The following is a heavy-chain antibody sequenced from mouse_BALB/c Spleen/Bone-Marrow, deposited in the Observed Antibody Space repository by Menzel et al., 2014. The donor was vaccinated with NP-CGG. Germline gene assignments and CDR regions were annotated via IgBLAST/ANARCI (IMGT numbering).Heavy chain of an antibody. Sequence: VKLVESGPGLVSPSQSLSITCTVSGFSLTSYGVHWVRQPPGKVLEWLGVIWAGGSTNYNSALMSRLSISKDNSKSQVFLKMNSLQTDDTAMYYCARGSYYEGAMDYWGQGTSVTVSS. J-gene: IGHJ4*01. V-gene: IGHV2-9*02. CDR1: GFSLTSYG. CDR3: ARGSYYEGAMDY. D-gene: IGHD1-1*01. CDR2: IWAGGST.